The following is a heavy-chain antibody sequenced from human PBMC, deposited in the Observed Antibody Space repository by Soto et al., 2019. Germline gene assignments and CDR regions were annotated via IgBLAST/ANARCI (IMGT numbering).Heavy chain of an antibody. CDR2: IYYSGTT. Sequence: SVTLSLTCTVSGDSIGGPFYYRAWSRQPPGKGLEWSGMIYYSGTTYYTPSLRSRVTVSIDTSKNQFSLWLTSVTAADTAVYYCARRRGNCSGGSCYSIFDYWGQGTRVTVSS. J-gene: IGHJ4*02. CDR3: ARRRGNCSGGSCYSIFDY. CDR1: GDSIGGPFYY. V-gene: IGHV4-39*01. D-gene: IGHD2-15*01.